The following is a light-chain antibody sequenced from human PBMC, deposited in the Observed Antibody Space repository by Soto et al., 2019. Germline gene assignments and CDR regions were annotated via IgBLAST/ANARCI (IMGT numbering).Light chain of an antibody. CDR2: WGS. V-gene: IGKV2-28*01. Sequence: DIVMTQSPLSLSVTPGEPASISCRSSQSLLHSNGRTYLDWYLQRPGQSPQLLIYWGSSRASGVPYRFSGSGSGTEFTLRISRVEAGDVGVYYCLQALETPWMFGQGNNVDIK. CDR1: QSLLHSNGRTY. CDR3: LQALETPWM. J-gene: IGKJ1*01.